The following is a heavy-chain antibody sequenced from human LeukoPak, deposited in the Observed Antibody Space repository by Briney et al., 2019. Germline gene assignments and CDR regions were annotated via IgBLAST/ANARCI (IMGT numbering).Heavy chain of an antibody. Sequence: PGGPLRLSCAASGFTFSSYWMSWVRQAPGKGLEWVASVKQDGSDKYSVDSVKGRFTISRDNAKNSLYLQMNSLRAEDTAVYYCARDLAGPPQEAFDIWGQGTMVTVSS. CDR3: ARDLAGPPQEAFDI. V-gene: IGHV3-7*01. CDR2: VKQDGSDK. J-gene: IGHJ3*02. CDR1: GFTFSSYW.